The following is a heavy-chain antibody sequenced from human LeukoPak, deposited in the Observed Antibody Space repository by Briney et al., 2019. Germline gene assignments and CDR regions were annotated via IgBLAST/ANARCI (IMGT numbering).Heavy chain of an antibody. CDR2: ISYDGSDK. D-gene: IGHD3-22*01. V-gene: IGHV3-30-3*01. CDR1: GFTFNSNV. J-gene: IGHJ3*02. Sequence: PGRSLRLSCAASGFTFNSNVMHWVRQAPGKGLEWVAVISYDGSDKYYTDSVKGRFTISRDNSKNTLYLQMNSLRAEDTAVYYCARASTWVPGKDSSGYYYPYAFDIWGQGTMVTVSS. CDR3: ARASTWVPGKDSSGYYYPYAFDI.